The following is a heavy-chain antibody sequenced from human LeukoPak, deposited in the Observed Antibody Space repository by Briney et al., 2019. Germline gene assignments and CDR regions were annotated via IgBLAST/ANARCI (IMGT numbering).Heavy chain of an antibody. CDR3: VRHDGRGGATMGAFDS. Sequence: SETLSLTCAVSGGSISSGGYSWSWIRQPPGKGLEWIGYIYHSGSTYYNPSLKSRVTISVDRSKDQFTLQLNSVTAADTAVYYCVRHDGRGGATMGAFDSWGQGSLVTVSS. V-gene: IGHV4-30-2*01. J-gene: IGHJ5*01. CDR2: IYHSGST. CDR1: GGSISSGGYS. D-gene: IGHD4/OR15-4a*01.